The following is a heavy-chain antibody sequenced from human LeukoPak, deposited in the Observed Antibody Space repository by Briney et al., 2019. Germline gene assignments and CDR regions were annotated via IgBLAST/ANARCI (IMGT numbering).Heavy chain of an antibody. CDR2: INAGNGNT. D-gene: IGHD3-3*01. CDR1: GYTYTSYA. J-gene: IGHJ2*01. CDR3: ARVLSTYWYFDL. V-gene: IGHV1-3*01. Sequence: ASVKVSCKASGYTYTSYAMHWVRQAPGQRLEWMGWINAGNGNTKYSQKFQGRVTITRDTSASTAYMELSSLRSEDTAVYYCARVLSTYWYFDLWGRGTLVTVSS.